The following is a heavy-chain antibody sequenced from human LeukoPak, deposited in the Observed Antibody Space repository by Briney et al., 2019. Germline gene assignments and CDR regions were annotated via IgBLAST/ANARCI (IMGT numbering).Heavy chain of an antibody. J-gene: IGHJ2*01. D-gene: IGHD4-23*01. CDR1: GFTFSSYW. CDR2: INSDGGST. CDR3: ARVSGGIYWYFDL. Sequence: GGSLRLSCAASGFTFSSYWMHWVRQAPGKGLVWVSRINSDGGSTSYADSVRGRFTISRDNAKNTLYLQMNSLRDEDTAVYYCARVSGGIYWYFDLWGRGTLVTVSP. V-gene: IGHV3-74*01.